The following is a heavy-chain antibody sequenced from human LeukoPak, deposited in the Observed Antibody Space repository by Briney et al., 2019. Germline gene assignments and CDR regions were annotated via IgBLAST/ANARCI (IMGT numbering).Heavy chain of an antibody. V-gene: IGHV4-59*01. Sequence: PSETLSLTCTVSGGSISSYYWSWIRRPPGKGLEWIGYIYYSGSTNYNPSLKSRVTISVDTSKNQFSLKLSSVTAADTAVYYCAREGSSWLKDAFDIWGQGTMVTVSS. CDR3: AREGSSWLKDAFDI. D-gene: IGHD6-13*01. J-gene: IGHJ3*02. CDR1: GGSISSYY. CDR2: IYYSGST.